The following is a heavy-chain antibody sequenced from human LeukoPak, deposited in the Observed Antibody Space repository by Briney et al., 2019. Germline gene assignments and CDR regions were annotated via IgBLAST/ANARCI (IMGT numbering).Heavy chain of an antibody. CDR3: ARDPLTTYLPYFDL. V-gene: IGHV3-9*01. CDR2: ISWNSGSI. J-gene: IGHJ2*01. CDR1: GFTFDDYA. D-gene: IGHD3-3*01. Sequence: GGSLRLSCAASGFTFDDYAMHWVRQAPGKGLEWVSGISWNSGSIGYADSVKGRFTISRDNAKNSLYLQMNSLRAEDTAVYYCARDPLTTYLPYFDLWGRGTLVTVSS.